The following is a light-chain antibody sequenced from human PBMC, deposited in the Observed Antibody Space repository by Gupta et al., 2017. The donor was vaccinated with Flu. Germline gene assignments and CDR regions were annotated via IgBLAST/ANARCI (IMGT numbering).Light chain of an antibody. CDR3: QQHNTYWT. CDR1: QSVSSW. CDR2: EAS. Sequence: DIQLLQFPSILSASVGDRVTITCRASQSVSSWLAWYQQKPGNAPKLLIYEASTLESGVPSRFSGSGSGTEFTLTIPSLQPDDVATYYCQQHNTYWTFGQGTKVEIK. V-gene: IGKV1-5*03. J-gene: IGKJ1*01.